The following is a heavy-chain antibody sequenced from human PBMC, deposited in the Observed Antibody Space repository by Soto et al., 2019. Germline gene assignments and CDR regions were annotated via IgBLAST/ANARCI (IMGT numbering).Heavy chain of an antibody. D-gene: IGHD6-13*01. V-gene: IGHV1-2*04. CDR1: GYTFTGYY. CDR3: ARMGGAAADRYWYFDL. Sequence: QVPLVQSGAEVKKPGASVKVSCKAPGYTFTGYYMHWVRQAPGQGLEWMGWINPNSGGTNYAQKCQGWVTMTRDTSISTAYMELSRLRSDDTAVYYCARMGGAAADRYWYFDLWGRGTLVTVSS. J-gene: IGHJ2*01. CDR2: INPNSGGT.